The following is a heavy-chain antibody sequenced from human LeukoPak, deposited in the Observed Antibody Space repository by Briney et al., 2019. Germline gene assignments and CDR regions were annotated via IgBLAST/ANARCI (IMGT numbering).Heavy chain of an antibody. V-gene: IGHV1-2*02. CDR3: AKMAVVVAAKAYCDY. CDR1: GYTFTGYY. D-gene: IGHD2-15*01. Sequence: ASVKVSCKASGYTFTGYYMHWVRQAPGQGLEWMGWINPNSGGTNYAQKFQGRVTMTRDTSISTAYMELSRLRSDDTAVYYCAKMAVVVAAKAYCDYWGQGTLVTVSS. CDR2: INPNSGGT. J-gene: IGHJ4*02.